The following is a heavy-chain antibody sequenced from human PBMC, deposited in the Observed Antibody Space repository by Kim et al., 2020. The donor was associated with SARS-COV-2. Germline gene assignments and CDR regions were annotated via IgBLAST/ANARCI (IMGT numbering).Heavy chain of an antibody. CDR1: GFTFSSYG. CDR2: IWYDGSNK. V-gene: IGHV3-33*01. CDR3: ARDHGVVPGLISTRYYGMDV. J-gene: IGHJ6*02. Sequence: GGSLRLSCAASGFTFSSYGMHWVRQAPGKGLEWVAVIWYDGSNKYYADSVKGRFTISRDNSKNTLYLQMNSLRAEDTAVYYCARDHGVVPGLISTRYYGMDVWGQGTTVTVSS. D-gene: IGHD2-8*01.